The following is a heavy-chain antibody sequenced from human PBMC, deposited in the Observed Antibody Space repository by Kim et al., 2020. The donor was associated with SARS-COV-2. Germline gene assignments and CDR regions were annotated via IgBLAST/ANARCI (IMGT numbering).Heavy chain of an antibody. CDR2: FDPDDGET. D-gene: IGHD5-12*01. V-gene: IGHV1-24*01. CDR1: GYTLTKVS. CDR3: ATDGGMYPGYHHDAFDI. J-gene: IGHJ3*02. Sequence: ASVKVSCKVSGYTLTKVSMHWVRQAPGKGLEWMGGFDPDDGETNYAQKFQGRVILTEDTSTDTAHMELSSLTSEDTAVYYCATDGGMYPGYHHDAFDIWGQGAMVTVSS.